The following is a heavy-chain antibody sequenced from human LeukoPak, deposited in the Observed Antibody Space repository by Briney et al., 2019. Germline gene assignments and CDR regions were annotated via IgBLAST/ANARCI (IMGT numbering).Heavy chain of an antibody. CDR2: IYHSGST. J-gene: IGHJ4*02. CDR1: GGSISSGGYS. Sequence: SQTLSLTCAVSGGSISSGGYSWSWIRQPPGKGLEWIGYIYHSGSTYYNPSLKSRVTISVDRSKNQFSLKLSSVTAADTAVYYCARAPRYYDSSGYPLEWGQGTLVTVSS. CDR3: ARAPRYYDSSGYPLE. V-gene: IGHV4-30-2*01. D-gene: IGHD3-22*01.